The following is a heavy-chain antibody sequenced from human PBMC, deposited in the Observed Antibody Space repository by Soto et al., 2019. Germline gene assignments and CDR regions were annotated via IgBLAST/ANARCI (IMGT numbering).Heavy chain of an antibody. Sequence: GASVKASCKASGYTFTSYGISWVQQAPGQGLEWMGWISAYNGNTNYAQKLQGRVTMTTDTSTSTAYMELRSLRSDDTAVYYCARGDWDGYNSAYYYYYGMDVWGQGTTVTVSS. CDR1: GYTFTSYG. J-gene: IGHJ6*02. CDR2: ISAYNGNT. CDR3: ARGDWDGYNSAYYYYYGMDV. V-gene: IGHV1-18*01. D-gene: IGHD5-12*01.